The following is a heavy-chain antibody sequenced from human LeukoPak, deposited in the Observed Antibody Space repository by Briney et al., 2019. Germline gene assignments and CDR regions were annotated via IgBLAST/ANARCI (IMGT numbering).Heavy chain of an antibody. CDR3: ARGGDIVVVVAADTPDAFDI. V-gene: IGHV1-18*01. Sequence: ASVKVSCKASGYTFTSYGISWVRQAPGQGLEWMGWISANNGNTNYVQKLQGRVTMTTDTSTSTAYMELSSLRSEDTAVYYCARGGDIVVVVAADTPDAFDIWGQGTMVTVSS. CDR1: GYTFTSYG. D-gene: IGHD2-15*01. CDR2: ISANNGNT. J-gene: IGHJ3*02.